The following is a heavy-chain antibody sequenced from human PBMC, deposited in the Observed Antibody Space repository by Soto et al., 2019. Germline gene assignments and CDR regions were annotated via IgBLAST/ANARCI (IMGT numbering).Heavy chain of an antibody. CDR1: GGSISGEGYY. J-gene: IGHJ5*02. CDR3: ARAWTATAGWANWFDR. CDR2: IHYSGST. V-gene: IGHV4-31*03. D-gene: IGHD6-25*01. Sequence: QVQLQESGPGLVEPSQTLSLTCTVSGGSISGEGYYWSWIRQYSGRGLEWIGDIHYSGSTYYNPSLKSRVTISVDTSKTQFFLKLSSVTAADTAVYDCARAWTATAGWANWFDRWGQGTLVTVSS.